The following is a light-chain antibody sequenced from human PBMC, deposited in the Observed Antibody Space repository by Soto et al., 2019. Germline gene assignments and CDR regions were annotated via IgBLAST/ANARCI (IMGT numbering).Light chain of an antibody. CDR3: QQYGSSGT. J-gene: IGKJ1*01. V-gene: IGKV3-20*01. Sequence: VITQSPATLSVSPGERATPSCRASQSVTRNYLAWYQQKPGQAPRVLIYGASNRATGIPDRFSGSGSGTDFTLTISRMEPEDFAVYYCQQYGSSGTFGQGTKVDIK. CDR2: GAS. CDR1: QSVTRNY.